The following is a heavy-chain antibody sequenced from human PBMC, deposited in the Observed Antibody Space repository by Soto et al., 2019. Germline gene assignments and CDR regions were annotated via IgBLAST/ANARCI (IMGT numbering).Heavy chain of an antibody. Sequence: GGTLRLSCTASGFTFSSYDMHWVRQATGKGLEWVSAIGTAGDTYYPGSVKGRFTISRENAKNSLYLQMNSLRAGDTAVYYCARGGSVVPAAIPYYYYGMDVWGQGTTVTVSS. J-gene: IGHJ6*02. CDR3: ARGGSVVPAAIPYYYYGMDV. D-gene: IGHD2-2*02. CDR2: IGTAGDT. CDR1: GFTFSSYD. V-gene: IGHV3-13*01.